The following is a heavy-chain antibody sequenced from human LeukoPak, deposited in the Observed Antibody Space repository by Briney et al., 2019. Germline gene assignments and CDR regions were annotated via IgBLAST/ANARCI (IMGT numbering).Heavy chain of an antibody. V-gene: IGHV3-7*03. CDR1: GFTFSSYW. Sequence: GGSLRLSCAASGFTFSSYWMNWARQAPGKGLEWVASINHNGNVNYYVDSVKGRFTISRDNAKNSLYLQMSNLRAEDTAVYFCAKDRNDGDYPKYFQHWGQGTLVTVSS. CDR3: AKDRNDGDYPKYFQH. CDR2: INHNGNVN. J-gene: IGHJ1*01. D-gene: IGHD4-17*01.